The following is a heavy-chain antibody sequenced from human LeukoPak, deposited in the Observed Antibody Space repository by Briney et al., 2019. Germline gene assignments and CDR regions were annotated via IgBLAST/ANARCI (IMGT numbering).Heavy chain of an antibody. V-gene: IGHV1-2*04. D-gene: IGHD6-19*01. J-gene: IGHJ3*02. CDR3: ARDTAVAGTLDAFDI. CDR1: GYTFTGYY. Sequence: GASVKVSCKASGYTFTGYYMHWVRQAPGQGLEWMGWINPNSGGTNYAQKFQGWVTMTRDTSISTAYMELSRLRSDDTAVYYCARDTAVAGTLDAFDIWGQGTMVTVSS. CDR2: INPNSGGT.